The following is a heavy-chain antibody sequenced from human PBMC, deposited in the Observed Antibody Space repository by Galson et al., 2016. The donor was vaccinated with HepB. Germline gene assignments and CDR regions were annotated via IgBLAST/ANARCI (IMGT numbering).Heavy chain of an antibody. Sequence: QSGAEVKKPGESLTISCTTSGYSFTSHWIAWVRQMPGKGLVWMGIIYPGDSDTRYSPSFQGQVTISVDKSITTAYLQWSSLRASDTAMDYCARHGPRPWTYYSDGSGDAKDYWGQGTLVTVSS. CDR1: GYSFTSHW. CDR2: IYPGDSDT. V-gene: IGHV5-51*01. J-gene: IGHJ4*02. CDR3: ARHGPRPWTYYSDGSGDAKDY. D-gene: IGHD3-22*01.